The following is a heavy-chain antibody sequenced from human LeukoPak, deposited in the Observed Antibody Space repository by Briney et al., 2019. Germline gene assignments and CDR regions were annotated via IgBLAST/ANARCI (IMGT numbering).Heavy chain of an antibody. V-gene: IGHV4-59*12. CDR2: IYYSGST. J-gene: IGHJ4*02. Sequence: SETLSLTCTVSGGSISSYYWSWIRQPPGKGLEWIGYIYYSGSTNYNPSLKSRVTISVDTSKNQFSLKLSSVTAADTAVYYCASFPYYYDSSGYYPKWRDYWGQGTLVTVSS. CDR1: GGSISSYY. D-gene: IGHD3-22*01. CDR3: ASFPYYYDSSGYYPKWRDY.